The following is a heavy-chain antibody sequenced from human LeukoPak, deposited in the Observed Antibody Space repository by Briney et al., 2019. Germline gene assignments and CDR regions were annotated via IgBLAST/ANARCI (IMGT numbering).Heavy chain of an antibody. CDR1: GFTFSSYS. J-gene: IGHJ4*02. V-gene: IGHV3-33*08. D-gene: IGHD1-26*01. CDR2: IWYDGSNK. Sequence: GGSLRLSCAASGFTFSSYSMNWVRQAPGKGLEWVAVIWYDGSNKYYADSVKGRFTISRDNSKNTLYLQMNSLRAEDTAVYYCARDSFATKMRYYFDYWGQGTLVTVSS. CDR3: ARDSFATKMRYYFDY.